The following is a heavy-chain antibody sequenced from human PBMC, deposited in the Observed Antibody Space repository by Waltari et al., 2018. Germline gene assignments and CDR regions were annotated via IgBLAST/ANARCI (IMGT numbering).Heavy chain of an antibody. CDR2: IDPSDSYT. V-gene: IGHV5-10-1*03. CDR3: ARHLRYYYYYGVDV. Sequence: EVQLVQSGAEVKKPGESLRISCKGSGYSFTSYWYSWVSQVPGKGLEWMGVIDPSDSYTKFSPSFQGYVTISVDKSISTAYLQWSSLGASDTAIYYCARHLRYYYYYGVDVWGQGTTVTVSS. J-gene: IGHJ6*02. CDR1: GYSFTSYW.